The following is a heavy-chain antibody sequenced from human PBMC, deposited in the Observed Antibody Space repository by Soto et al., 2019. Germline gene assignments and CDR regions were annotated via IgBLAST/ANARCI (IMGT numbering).Heavy chain of an antibody. V-gene: IGHV4-30-4*01. J-gene: IGHJ4*02. CDR1: CGSIRNRGYY. Sequence: SETLSLTCTVSCGSIRNRGYYLRWIRQPPGKGLEWIGYIYYSGSTYYNPSLKSRVTISVDTSKNQFSLKLSPVTAADTAVYYCASRKSSPYFDYWGQGTLVTVSS. CDR3: ASRKSSPYFDY. D-gene: IGHD3-10*01. CDR2: IYYSGST.